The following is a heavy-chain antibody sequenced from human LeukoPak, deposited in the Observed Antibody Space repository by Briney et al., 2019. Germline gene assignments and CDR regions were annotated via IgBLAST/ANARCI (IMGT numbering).Heavy chain of an antibody. Sequence: PGRSLRLSCAASGFTFDDYAMHWVRQAPGKGLEWVSGISWNSGSIGYADSVKGRFTISRDNAKNSLYLQMNSLRAEDTALYYCAKGEAMNSIFDYWGQGTLVTVSS. D-gene: IGHD5-18*01. CDR2: ISWNSGSI. CDR1: GFTFDDYA. J-gene: IGHJ4*02. V-gene: IGHV3-9*01. CDR3: AKGEAMNSIFDY.